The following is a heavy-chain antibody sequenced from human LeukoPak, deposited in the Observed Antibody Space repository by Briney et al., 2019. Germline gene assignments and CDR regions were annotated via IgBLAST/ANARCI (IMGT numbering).Heavy chain of an antibody. CDR2: ISGSGGST. Sequence: GGSLRLSCAASGFTFSSYAMSWVRQAPGKGLEWVSAISGSGGSTYYADSVKGRFTISRDNSKNTLYLQMNSLGAEDTAVYYCAKDRGPSLGYFDYWGQGTLVTVSS. CDR3: AKDRGPSLGYFDY. V-gene: IGHV3-23*01. CDR1: GFTFSSYA. J-gene: IGHJ4*02. D-gene: IGHD3-10*01.